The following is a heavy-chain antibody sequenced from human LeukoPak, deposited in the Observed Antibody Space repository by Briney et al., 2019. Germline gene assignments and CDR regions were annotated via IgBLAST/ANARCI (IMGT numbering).Heavy chain of an antibody. D-gene: IGHD1-1*01. V-gene: IGHV3-7*04. J-gene: IGHJ4*02. Sequence: GGSLRRSCAASGFTFSSYWISWVRQAPGKGLEWVANIKQDGSEKYYVDSVKGRFTISRDNAKNSLFLQMNSLRADDTAVYYCVKEAGTDWGQGTLVTVSS. CDR1: GFTFSSYW. CDR3: VKEAGTD. CDR2: IKQDGSEK.